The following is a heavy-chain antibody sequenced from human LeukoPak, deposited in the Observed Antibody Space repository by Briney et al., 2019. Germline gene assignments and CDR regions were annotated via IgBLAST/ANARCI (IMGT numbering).Heavy chain of an antibody. CDR3: ARYDSSDYLVETFDI. V-gene: IGHV4-39*07. Sequence: SEILSLTCTVSSGSISGSSYYWGWIRQPPGKGLEWIASIYFSGSTHYNPSLKSRVTMSVDTSKNQFSLKLGSVTAADTAVYYCARYDSSDYLVETFDIWGQGTMVTVSS. CDR1: SGSISGSSYY. D-gene: IGHD3-22*01. CDR2: IYFSGST. J-gene: IGHJ3*02.